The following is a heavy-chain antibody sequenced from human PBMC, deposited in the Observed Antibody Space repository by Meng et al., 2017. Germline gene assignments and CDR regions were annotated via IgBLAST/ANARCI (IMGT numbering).Heavy chain of an antibody. J-gene: IGHJ6*02. D-gene: IGHD2-2*02. Sequence: SETLSLTCTVSGYSISSGYYWGWIRQPPGKGLEWIGSIYHSGSTYYNPSLKSRVTISVDTSKNQFSLKLSSVTAADTAVYYCARDGAYLYYYYYYGMDVWGQGTTVTVSS. V-gene: IGHV4-38-2*02. CDR3: ARDGAYLYYYYYYGMDV. CDR1: GYSISSGYY. CDR2: IYHSGST.